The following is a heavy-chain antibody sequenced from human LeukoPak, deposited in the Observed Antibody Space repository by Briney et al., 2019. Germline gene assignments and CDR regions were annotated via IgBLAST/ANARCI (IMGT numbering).Heavy chain of an antibody. CDR1: GGSFSGYY. CDR2: INHRGST. J-gene: IGHJ4*02. V-gene: IGHV4-34*01. D-gene: IGHD5-12*01. CDR3: ARLVGYSGYEPPFDY. Sequence: SETLSLTCAVYGGSFSGYYWSWIRQPPGKGLKWIGVINHRGSTNYNPSLKSRVTISVDTSKNQFSLKLSSVTAADTAVYYCARLVGYSGYEPPFDYWGQGTLVTVSS.